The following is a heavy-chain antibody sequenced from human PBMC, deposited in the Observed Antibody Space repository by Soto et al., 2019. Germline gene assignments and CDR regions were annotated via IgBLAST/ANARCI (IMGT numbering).Heavy chain of an antibody. CDR1: GYTFTSYA. D-gene: IGHD2-21*02. CDR2: INAGNGNT. J-gene: IGHJ4*02. V-gene: IGHV1-3*01. CDR3: ARSIVVVTALDY. Sequence: QVQLVQSGAEVKKPGASVKVSCKASGYTFTSYAMHWVRQAPGQRLERMGWINAGNGNTKYSQKLQGRVTITRDTSASTADMELSSLRSEDTAVYYCARSIVVVTALDYWSQGTQVTVSS.